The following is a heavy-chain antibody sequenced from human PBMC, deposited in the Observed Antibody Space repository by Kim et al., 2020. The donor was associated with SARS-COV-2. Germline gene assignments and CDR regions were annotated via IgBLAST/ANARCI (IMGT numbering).Heavy chain of an antibody. CDR3: AREENAGGMDV. V-gene: IGHV4-61*01. J-gene: IGHJ6*02. Sequence: SETLSLTCTVSGGSVSSGSYYWSWIRQPPGKGLEWIGYIYYSGSTNYNPSLKSRVTISVDTSKNQFSLKLSSVTAADTAVYYCAREENAGGMDVWGQGTTVTLSS. CDR2: IYYSGST. CDR1: GGSVSSGSYY.